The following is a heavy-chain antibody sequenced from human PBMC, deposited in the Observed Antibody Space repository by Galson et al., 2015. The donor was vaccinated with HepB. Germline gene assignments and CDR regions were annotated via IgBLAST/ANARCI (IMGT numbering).Heavy chain of an antibody. CDR1: GFSIRNNW. D-gene: IGHD3-16*01. Sequence: SLRLSCAASGFSIRNNWMHWVRQVTGKGLVWVSRINEDGSTTNYADSVKGRFTISKDNAKNTLHLQMNNLRAEDTAVYYCSRDTFGPYDCWGQGTLVTVSS. J-gene: IGHJ4*02. CDR2: INEDGSTT. CDR3: SRDTFGPYDC. V-gene: IGHV3-74*01.